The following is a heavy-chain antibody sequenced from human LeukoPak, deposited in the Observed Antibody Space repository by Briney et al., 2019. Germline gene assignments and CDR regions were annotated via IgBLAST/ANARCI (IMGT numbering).Heavy chain of an antibody. V-gene: IGHV3-43*02. J-gene: IGHJ6*02. CDR3: ATWAFYHSLDV. CDR1: GFTFDAYA. Sequence: GGSLRLSCEASGFTFDAYAMHWVRPAPGKGLEWVSLINKDGSATYYADFVKGRFTISRDNSKNSLYLQMSSLRSEDTALYYCATWAFYHSLDVWGQGTTVTVSS. CDR2: INKDGSAT. D-gene: IGHD1-26*01.